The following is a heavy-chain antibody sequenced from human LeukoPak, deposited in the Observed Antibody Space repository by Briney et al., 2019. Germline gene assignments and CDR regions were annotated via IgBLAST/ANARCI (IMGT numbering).Heavy chain of an antibody. CDR1: GGSISSSSYY. CDR2: IYYSGST. CDR3: ARDLSSSPPGGY. Sequence: SETLSLTCTVSGGSISSSSYYWGWIRQPPGKGLEWIGSIYYSGSTYYNPSLKSRVTISVDTSKNQFSLKLSSVTAADTAVYYCARDLSSSPPGGYWGQGTLVTVSS. D-gene: IGHD6-13*01. J-gene: IGHJ4*02. V-gene: IGHV4-39*07.